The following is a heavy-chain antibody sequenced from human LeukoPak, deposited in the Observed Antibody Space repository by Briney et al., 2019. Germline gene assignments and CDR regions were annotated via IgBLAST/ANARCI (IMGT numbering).Heavy chain of an antibody. CDR2: ISSSSSYI. CDR3: ARKFDWLLAYYYGMDV. D-gene: IGHD3-9*01. Sequence: PGGSLRLSCAASGFTFSSYSMNWVRQAPGKGLEWVSSISSSSSYIYYADSVKGRFTISRDNAKNSLYLQMNSLRAEDTAVYYCARKFDWLLAYYYGMDVWGKGTTVTVSS. V-gene: IGHV3-21*01. J-gene: IGHJ6*04. CDR1: GFTFSSYS.